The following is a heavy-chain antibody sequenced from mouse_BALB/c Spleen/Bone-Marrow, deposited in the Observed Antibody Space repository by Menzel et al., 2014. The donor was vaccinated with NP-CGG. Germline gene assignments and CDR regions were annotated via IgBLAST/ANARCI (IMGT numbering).Heavy chain of an antibody. V-gene: IGHV5-15*02. J-gene: IGHJ1*01. CDR1: GFTFSDYG. CDR2: ISNLAYSI. CDR3: ARDRGRYRYFDV. Sequence: EVMLVESGGGLVQPGGSRKLSCAASGFTFSDYGMAWVRQAPGKGPEWVAFISNLAYSIYYADTVTGRFTISRENAKNTLYLEMSSLRSEDTAMYYCARDRGRYRYFDVWGAGTTVTVSS. D-gene: IGHD3-1*01.